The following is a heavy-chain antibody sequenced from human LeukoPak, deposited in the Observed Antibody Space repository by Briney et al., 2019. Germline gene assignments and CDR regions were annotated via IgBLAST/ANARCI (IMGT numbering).Heavy chain of an antibody. V-gene: IGHV3-48*04. J-gene: IGHJ4*02. Sequence: GGSLRLSCAASGFTVSSNYMTWVRQAPGKGLEWVSYISSSSSTIYYADSVKGRFTISRDNAKNSLYLQMNSLRAEDTAVYYCASWYSSGWYPREYWGQGTLVTVSS. CDR2: ISSSSSTI. D-gene: IGHD6-19*01. CDR1: GFTVSSNY. CDR3: ASWYSSGWYPREY.